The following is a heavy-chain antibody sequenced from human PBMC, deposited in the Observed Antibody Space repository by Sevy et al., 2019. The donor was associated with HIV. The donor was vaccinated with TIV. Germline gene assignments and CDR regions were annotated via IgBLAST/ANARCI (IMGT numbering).Heavy chain of an antibody. D-gene: IGHD6-13*01. CDR1: GFTFSSYW. J-gene: IGHJ5*02. CDR3: ARDLAAAANWFDP. Sequence: GGSLRLSCAASGFTFSSYWMHWVRQAPGKGLVWVSRINRDGSSTSYADSVKGRFTISRDNAKNTLYLQMNSLRAEDTAVYYCARDLAAAANWFDPWDQGTLVTVSS. V-gene: IGHV3-74*01. CDR2: INRDGSST.